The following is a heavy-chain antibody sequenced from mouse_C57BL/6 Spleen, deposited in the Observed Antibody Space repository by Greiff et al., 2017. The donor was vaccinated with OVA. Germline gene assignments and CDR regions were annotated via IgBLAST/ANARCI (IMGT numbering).Heavy chain of an antibody. Sequence: QVQLQQSGAELARPGASVKLSCKASGYTFTSYGISWVKQRTGQGLEWIGEIYPRSGNTYYNEKFKGKATLTADKSSSTAYMELRSLTSEDSAVYFGAVVANDYWGQGTTLTVSS. CDR3: AVVANDY. J-gene: IGHJ2*01. V-gene: IGHV1-81*01. D-gene: IGHD1-1*01. CDR1: GYTFTSYG. CDR2: IYPRSGNT.